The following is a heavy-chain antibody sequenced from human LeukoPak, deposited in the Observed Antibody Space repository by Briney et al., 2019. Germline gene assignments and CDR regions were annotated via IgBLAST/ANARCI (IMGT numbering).Heavy chain of an antibody. CDR3: ARDAGMIGCSSTSCDGFDY. J-gene: IGHJ4*02. CDR2: IYYSGST. D-gene: IGHD2-2*01. Sequence: PSETLSLTCTVSGGSISSSSYYWGWIRQPPGKGLEWIGSIYYSGSTYYNPSLKSRVTISVDTSKNQFSLKLSSVTAADTAVYYCARDAGMIGCSSTSCDGFDYWGQGTLVTVSS. CDR1: GGSISSSSYY. V-gene: IGHV4-39*02.